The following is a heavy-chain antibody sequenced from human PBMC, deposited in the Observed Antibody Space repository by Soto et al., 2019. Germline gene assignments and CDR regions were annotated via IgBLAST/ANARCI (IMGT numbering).Heavy chain of an antibody. Sequence: ASVKVSCKASGYTFTSYAMHWVRQAPGQRLEWMGWINAGNGNTNYAQNVQGRVTLTTDTSTSTAYMELRSLRSNDTAIYYCAMVDVYVTPSPQDVWGQGTTVTVSS. J-gene: IGHJ6*02. D-gene: IGHD3-16*01. CDR3: AMVDVYVTPSPQDV. V-gene: IGHV1-3*01. CDR2: INAGNGNT. CDR1: GYTFTSYA.